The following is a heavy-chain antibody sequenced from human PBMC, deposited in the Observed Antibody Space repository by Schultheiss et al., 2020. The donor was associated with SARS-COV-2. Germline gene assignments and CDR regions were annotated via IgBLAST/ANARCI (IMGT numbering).Heavy chain of an antibody. D-gene: IGHD6-19*01. CDR3: ARDKTQWLVRRGFDY. CDR2: ISSSSSYI. J-gene: IGHJ4*02. V-gene: IGHV3-21*01. CDR1: GFTFSSYS. Sequence: GGSLRLSCAASGFTFSSYSMNWVRQAPGKGLEWVSSISSSSSYIYYADSVKVRFTISRDNAKNSLYLQMNSLRAEDTAVYYCARDKTQWLVRRGFDYWGQGTLVTVSS.